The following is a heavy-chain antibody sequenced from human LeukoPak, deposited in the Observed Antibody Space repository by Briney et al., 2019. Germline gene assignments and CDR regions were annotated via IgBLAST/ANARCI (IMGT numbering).Heavy chain of an antibody. J-gene: IGHJ4*02. V-gene: IGHV1-2*02. Sequence: ASVKVSCKASGYTFTGYYIHWVRQAPGQGLEWMGWINPNSGDTNYAQRFQDRVTMTRDTSISTAYMEVNRLRSDDTAVYYCATDQRVGDYWGQGTLVTVSS. CDR1: GYTFTGYY. CDR3: ATDQRVGDY. CDR2: INPNSGDT.